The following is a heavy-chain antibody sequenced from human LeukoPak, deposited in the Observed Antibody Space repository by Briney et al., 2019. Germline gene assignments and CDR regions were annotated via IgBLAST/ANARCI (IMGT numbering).Heavy chain of an antibody. D-gene: IGHD3-10*01. CDR2: ISNDGDSE. CDR3: AKDGRGRTFFGDIEY. Sequence: GGSLRLSCAASGFTFSLYGMHWVRQAPGKGLEWVALISNDGDSEYYIDSVKGRFTISRDNAKDTLYLQMNSLRGEDTAVYYWAKDGRGRTFFGDIEYWGQGTLVAVSS. J-gene: IGHJ4*02. CDR1: GFTFSLYG. V-gene: IGHV3-30*18.